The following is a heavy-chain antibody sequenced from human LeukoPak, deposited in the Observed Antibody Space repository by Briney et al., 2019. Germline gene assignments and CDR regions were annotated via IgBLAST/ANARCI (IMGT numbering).Heavy chain of an antibody. J-gene: IGHJ4*02. V-gene: IGHV3-66*02. Sequence: PGGSLRLSCAASGFTISNNYMTWVRQAPGEGLEWVSVIYNGGSTYYADSVKGRFTISRDNSQNTLCLQINSLRAEDTAVYYCARGTYGGIDCWGQGTLVTVSS. CDR3: ARGTYGGIDC. CDR1: GFTISNNY. CDR2: IYNGGST. D-gene: IGHD4-23*01.